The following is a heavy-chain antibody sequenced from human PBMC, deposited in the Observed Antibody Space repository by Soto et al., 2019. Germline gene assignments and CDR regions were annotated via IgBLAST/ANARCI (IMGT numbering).Heavy chain of an antibody. CDR1: GGSMSSYY. D-gene: IGHD2-15*01. J-gene: IGHJ4*02. CDR2: ISYSGST. CDR3: ARANPDASVGY. Sequence: SETLSLTCTVSGGSMSSYYWTWLRQSPGRGLEWIGYISYSGSTYYNPSLKSRVTISADTSKNQFSLRMNSMIAADTAVYYCARANPDASVGYWGQGTLVTVSS. V-gene: IGHV4-59*01.